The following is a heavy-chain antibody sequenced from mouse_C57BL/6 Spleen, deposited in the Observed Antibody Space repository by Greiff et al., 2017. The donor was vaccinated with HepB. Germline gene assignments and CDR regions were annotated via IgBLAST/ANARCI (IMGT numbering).Heavy chain of an antibody. CDR3: ARDYYGSSPYFDY. J-gene: IGHJ2*01. CDR2: IDPANGNT. V-gene: IGHV14-3*01. Sequence: VQLQQSVAELVRPGASVKLSCTASGFNIKNTYMHWVKQRPEQGLEWIGRIDPANGNTKYAPKFQGKATITADTSSNTAYLQLSSLTSEEPAIYYCARDYYGSSPYFDYWGQGTTLTVSS. D-gene: IGHD1-1*01. CDR1: GFNIKNTY.